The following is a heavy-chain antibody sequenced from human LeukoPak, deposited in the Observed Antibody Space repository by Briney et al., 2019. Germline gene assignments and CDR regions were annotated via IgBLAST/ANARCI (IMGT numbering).Heavy chain of an antibody. Sequence: ASVKVSCKAAGYTFTSYDINWVRQATGQGLEWMGWMNPNSGNTGYAQKFQGRVTMTRNTSISTAYMELSSLRSEDTAVYYCARGIRMVRGVTLVYWFDPWGQGTLVTVSS. CDR2: MNPNSGNT. D-gene: IGHD3-10*01. V-gene: IGHV1-8*02. J-gene: IGHJ5*02. CDR1: GYTFTSYD. CDR3: ARGIRMVRGVTLVYWFDP.